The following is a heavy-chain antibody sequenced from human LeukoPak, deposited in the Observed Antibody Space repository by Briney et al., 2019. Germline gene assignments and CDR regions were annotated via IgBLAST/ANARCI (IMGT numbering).Heavy chain of an antibody. J-gene: IGHJ4*02. V-gene: IGHV4-39*07. CDR2: IYYSGST. CDR1: GGSISSSSYY. CDR3: VRVVGATGSSDY. Sequence: PSETLSLTCTVSGGSISSSSYYWGWIRQPPGKGLEWIGSIYYSGSTYYNPSLKSRVTISVDTSKNQFSLKLSSVTAADTAVYYCVRVVGATGSSDYWGQGTLVTVSS. D-gene: IGHD1-26*01.